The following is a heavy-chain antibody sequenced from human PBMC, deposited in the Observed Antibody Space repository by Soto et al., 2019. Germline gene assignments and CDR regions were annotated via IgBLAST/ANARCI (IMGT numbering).Heavy chain of an antibody. CDR2: IYYSGST. D-gene: IGHD3-3*01. Sequence: SDTLSLTCTVSGGSISSGDYYWSWIRQPPGKGLEWIGYIYYSGSTYYNPSLKSRVTISVDTSKNQFSLKLSSVTAADTAVYYCARVLGNDFWSGYPDDYWGQGXLVTVSS. CDR1: GGSISSGDYY. CDR3: ARVLGNDFWSGYPDDY. V-gene: IGHV4-30-4*02. J-gene: IGHJ4*02.